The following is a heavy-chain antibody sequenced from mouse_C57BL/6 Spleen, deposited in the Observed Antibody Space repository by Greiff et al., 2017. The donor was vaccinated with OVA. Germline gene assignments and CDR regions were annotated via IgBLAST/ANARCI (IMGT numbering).Heavy chain of an antibody. V-gene: IGHV5-17*01. CDR3: ARGGYGSSRYWYFDV. D-gene: IGHD1-1*01. J-gene: IGHJ1*03. CDR2: ISSGSSTI. CDR1: GFTFSDYG. Sequence: EVKLVESGGGLVKPGGSLKLSCAASGFTFSDYGMHWVRQAPEKGLEWVAYISSGSSTIYYADTVKGRFTISRDNAKNTLFLQMTSLRSEDTAMYYCARGGYGSSRYWYFDVWGTGTTVTVSS.